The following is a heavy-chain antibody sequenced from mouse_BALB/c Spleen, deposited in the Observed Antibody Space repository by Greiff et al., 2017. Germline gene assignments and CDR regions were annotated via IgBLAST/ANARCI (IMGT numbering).Heavy chain of an antibody. D-gene: IGHD3-2*02. CDR1: GYTFTDYA. J-gene: IGHJ4*01. Sequence: VQLHQSGAELVRPGVSVKISCKGSGYTFTDYAMHWVKQSHAKSLEWIGVISTYYGDASYNQKFKGKATMTVDKSSSTAYMELARLTSEDSAIYYCARSAQGYYAMDYWGQGTSVTVSS. V-gene: IGHV1S137*01. CDR2: ISTYYGDA. CDR3: ARSAQGYYAMDY.